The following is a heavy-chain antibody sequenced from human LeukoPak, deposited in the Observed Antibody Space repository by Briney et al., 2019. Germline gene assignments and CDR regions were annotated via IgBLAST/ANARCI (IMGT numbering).Heavy chain of an antibody. V-gene: IGHV3-53*01. Sequence: PGGSLRLSCAASGFTVSSTYMSWVRQVPGKGLEWVSVIYSGGGTYYADSVKGRFTISRDNSKNMLYLQMNSLRAEGTAVYYCARRYSYGSFDYWGQGTLVTVSS. J-gene: IGHJ4*02. CDR2: IYSGGGT. CDR3: ARRYSYGSFDY. CDR1: GFTVSSTY. D-gene: IGHD5-18*01.